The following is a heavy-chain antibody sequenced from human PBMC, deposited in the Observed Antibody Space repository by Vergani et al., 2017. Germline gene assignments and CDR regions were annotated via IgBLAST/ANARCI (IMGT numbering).Heavy chain of an antibody. CDR1: GFTFSDHY. CDR2: TRNKANSYTT. V-gene: IGHV3-72*01. D-gene: IGHD6-19*01. Sequence: EVQLVESGGGLVQPGGSLRLSCAASGFTFSDHYMDWVRQAPGKGLEWVGRTRNKANSYTTEYAASVKGRFTISRDDSKNSLYLQMNSLKTEDTAVYYCAKINFIAVAASSYYFDYWGQGTLVTVSS. CDR3: AKINFIAVAASSYYFDY. J-gene: IGHJ4*02.